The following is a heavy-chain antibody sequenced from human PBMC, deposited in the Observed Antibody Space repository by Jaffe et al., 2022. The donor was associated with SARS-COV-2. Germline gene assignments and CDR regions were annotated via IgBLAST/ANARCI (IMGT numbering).Heavy chain of an antibody. V-gene: IGHV3-9*01. CDR1: GFTFDDYA. CDR2: ISWNSGSI. CDR3: AKDNSSGWYSRWNWFDP. J-gene: IGHJ5*02. D-gene: IGHD6-19*01. Sequence: EVQLVESGGGLVQPGRSLRLSCAASGFTFDDYAMHWVRQAPGKGLEWVSGISWNSGSIGYADSVKGRFTISRDNAKNSLYLQMNSLRAEDTALYYCAKDNSSGWYSRWNWFDPWGQGTLVTVSS.